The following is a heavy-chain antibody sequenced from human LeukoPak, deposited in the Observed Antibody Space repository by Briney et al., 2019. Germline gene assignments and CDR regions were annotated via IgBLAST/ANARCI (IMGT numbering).Heavy chain of an antibody. CDR2: ISDSGGST. CDR1: RFTFSSYA. V-gene: IGHV3-23*01. J-gene: IGHJ5*02. CDR3: VKGSRWYWFDP. Sequence: GGSLRLSCAASRFTFSSYAMSWVSQALGKGLEWVSTISDSGGSTYYADSVKGRFTISRDTSKNTLYLQMNSLRADDTAVYYCVKGSRWYWFDPWGQGTLVTVSS. D-gene: IGHD6-13*01.